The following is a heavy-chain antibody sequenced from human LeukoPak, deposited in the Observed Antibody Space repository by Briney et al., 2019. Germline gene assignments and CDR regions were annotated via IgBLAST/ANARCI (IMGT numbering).Heavy chain of an antibody. D-gene: IGHD2-2*01. V-gene: IGHV3-74*01. CDR1: GFTFSSYW. CDR2: IKSDGSDP. Sequence: GGSLRLSCAASGFTFSSYWMHWVRQGPGKGLVWVSRIKSDGSDPSYADSVKGRFITSRDNAKSTLYLQMNSLRAEDTAVYYCAKDRDPMPSRGMDVWGQGTTVAVSS. CDR3: AKDRDPMPSRGMDV. J-gene: IGHJ6*02.